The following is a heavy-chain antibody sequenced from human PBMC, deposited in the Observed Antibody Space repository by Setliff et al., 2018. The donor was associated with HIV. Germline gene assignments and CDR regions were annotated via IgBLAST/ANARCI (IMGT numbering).Heavy chain of an antibody. CDR2: ISSSSSSI. CDR1: GFTFSSYW. Sequence: PGGSLRLSCAASGFTFSSYWMHWVRQAPGKGLEWVSYISSSSSSIYHADSVKGRFTISRDNAKNTLYLQMNRLRAEDTALYYCVRGPQFRPHWGQGTLVTVSS. CDR3: VRGPQFRPH. J-gene: IGHJ4*02. V-gene: IGHV3-48*01.